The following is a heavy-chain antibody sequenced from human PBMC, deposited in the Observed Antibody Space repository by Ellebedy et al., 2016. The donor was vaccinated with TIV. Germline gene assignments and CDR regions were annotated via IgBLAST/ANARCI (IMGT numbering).Heavy chain of an antibody. CDR1: GFTFSSYS. CDR3: AREEQLVPGLGYGMDV. CDR2: ISSSSSYI. Sequence: GESLKISCAASGFTFSSYSMNWVRQPPGKGLEWVSSISSSSSYIYYADSVKGRFTISRDNAKNSLYLQMNSLRAEDTAVYYCAREEQLVPGLGYGMDVWGQGTTVTVSS. J-gene: IGHJ6*02. V-gene: IGHV3-21*01. D-gene: IGHD6-13*01.